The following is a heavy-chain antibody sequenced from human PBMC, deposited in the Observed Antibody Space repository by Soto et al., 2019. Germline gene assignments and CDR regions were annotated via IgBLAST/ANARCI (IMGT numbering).Heavy chain of an antibody. CDR1: GFTFSDHY. V-gene: IGHV3-72*01. D-gene: IGHD2-15*01. CDR2: IRNKAKTYTT. CDR3: VTPGHGGNAFDY. Sequence: EVQLVESGGGLVQPGGALRLSCVVSGFTFSDHYMYWVRQAPGKGLEWVGRIRNKAKTYTTDYAASVKGRLTISRDDSRNSLYLQMNSLKAEDTAVYYCVTPGHGGNAFDYWGQGTLVTVSS. J-gene: IGHJ4*02.